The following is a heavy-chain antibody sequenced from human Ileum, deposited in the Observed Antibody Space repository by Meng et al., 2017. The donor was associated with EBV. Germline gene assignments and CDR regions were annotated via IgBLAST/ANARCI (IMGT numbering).Heavy chain of an antibody. Sequence: HLVGSVGGLVKPGGSLRLSCAASGFTFSDYYMSWIRQSPGKGLEWLSYITSSGHAVEYADSVKGRFTISRDNAKNSLYLQMNSLRAEDTAVYYCARENSGGFSGCDYWGQGTLVTVSS. CDR3: ARENSGGFSGCDY. CDR1: GFTFSDYY. D-gene: IGHD5-12*01. CDR2: ITSSGHAV. J-gene: IGHJ4*02. V-gene: IGHV3-11*01.